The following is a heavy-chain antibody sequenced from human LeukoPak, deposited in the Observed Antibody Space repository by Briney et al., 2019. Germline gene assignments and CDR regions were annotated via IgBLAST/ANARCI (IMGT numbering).Heavy chain of an antibody. CDR1: GGSISGSSYY. Sequence: SETLSLTCTVSGGSISGSSYYWSWIRQPPGKGLEWIGYIYYSGSTNYNPSLKSRVTISVDTSKNQFSLKLSSVTAADTAVYYCARGIAGTTRGLDYWGQGTLVTVSS. CDR3: ARGIAGTTRGLDY. D-gene: IGHD1-1*01. J-gene: IGHJ4*02. V-gene: IGHV4-61*01. CDR2: IYYSGST.